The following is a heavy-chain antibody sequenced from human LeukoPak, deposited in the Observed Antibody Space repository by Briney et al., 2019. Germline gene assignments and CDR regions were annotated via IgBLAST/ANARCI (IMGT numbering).Heavy chain of an antibody. CDR3: ARERGRGRDSPWFDY. CDR1: GFTFSNAW. J-gene: IGHJ4*02. CDR2: VKSKIDGGARTT. Sequence: GGSLRLSCAASGFTFSNAWMNWVRQAPGKGLEWVGRVKSKIDGGARTTDYAAPVKGRFTISRDNSKNTLDLQMTGLRAEDTAVYYCARERGRGRDSPWFDYWGQGTLVTVSS. V-gene: IGHV3-15*07. D-gene: IGHD1-26*01.